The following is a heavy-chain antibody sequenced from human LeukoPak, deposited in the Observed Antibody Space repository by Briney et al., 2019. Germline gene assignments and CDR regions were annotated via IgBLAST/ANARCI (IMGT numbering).Heavy chain of an antibody. CDR3: AREGNSGWYEY. D-gene: IGHD6-19*01. CDR2: IYHSGST. CDR1: GYSISSGYY. J-gene: IGHJ4*02. Sequence: SETLSLTCTVSGYSISSGYYWGWIRQPPGKGLEWIGSIYHSGSTYYNPSLKSRVTISVDTSKNQFSLKLSSVTAADTAVYYCAREGNSGWYEYWGQGTLVTVSS. V-gene: IGHV4-38-2*02.